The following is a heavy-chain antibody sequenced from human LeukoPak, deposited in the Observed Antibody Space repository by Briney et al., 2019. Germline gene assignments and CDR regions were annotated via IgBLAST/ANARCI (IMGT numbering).Heavy chain of an antibody. CDR1: GFTVSSNY. D-gene: IGHD3-22*01. CDR3: ARGRGYYDSSGDYFFDY. J-gene: IGHJ4*02. V-gene: IGHV3-66*01. Sequence: PGGSLRLSCAASGFTVSSNYMNWVRQAPGKGLEWVSVIYSGGSTYYADSVKGRFTIPRDNSKNTLYLQMKSLRAEDTAVYYCARGRGYYDSSGDYFFDYWGQGTLVTVSS. CDR2: IYSGGST.